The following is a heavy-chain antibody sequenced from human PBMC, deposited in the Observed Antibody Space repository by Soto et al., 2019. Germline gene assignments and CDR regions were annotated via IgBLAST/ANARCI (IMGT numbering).Heavy chain of an antibody. CDR3: ARDRGAYGSGEPLV. D-gene: IGHD3-10*01. Sequence: GGSLRLSCAASGFTFSSYWMSWVRQAPGKGLEWVANIKQDGSEKYYVDSVKGRFTISRDNAKNSLYLQMNSLRAEDTAVYYCARDRGAYGSGEPLVWGKGTTVTVSS. CDR2: IKQDGSEK. J-gene: IGHJ6*04. V-gene: IGHV3-7*01. CDR1: GFTFSSYW.